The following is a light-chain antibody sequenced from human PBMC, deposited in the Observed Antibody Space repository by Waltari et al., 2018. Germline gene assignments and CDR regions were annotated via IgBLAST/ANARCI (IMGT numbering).Light chain of an antibody. CDR3: MQRLQTPWT. J-gene: IGKJ1*01. CDR1: QRLLSITGDYH. Sequence: DIVMTQSPLSLSVTPGEPASISCRSSQRLLSITGDYHMDWYLQKPGQSPQLLIYLGSHRASGVPDRFSGSRSGTDFTLRISRVEAEDVGVYYCMQRLQTPWTFGQGTKVEIK. CDR2: LGS. V-gene: IGKV2-28*01.